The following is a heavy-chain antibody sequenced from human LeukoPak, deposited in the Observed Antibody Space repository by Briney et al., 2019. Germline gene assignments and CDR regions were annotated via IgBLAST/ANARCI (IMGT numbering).Heavy chain of an antibody. J-gene: IGHJ3*02. CDR3: ARDSSGWYTGNAFDI. Sequence: SDTLSLTCSLYGGSFICYYWSWIRQPPGKGLEWIGEINHSGSTNYNPSLKSRVTISVDTSKNQFSLKLSSVTAADTAVYYCARDSSGWYTGNAFDIWGQGTMVTVSS. CDR2: INHSGST. V-gene: IGHV4-34*01. CDR1: GGSFICYY. D-gene: IGHD6-19*01.